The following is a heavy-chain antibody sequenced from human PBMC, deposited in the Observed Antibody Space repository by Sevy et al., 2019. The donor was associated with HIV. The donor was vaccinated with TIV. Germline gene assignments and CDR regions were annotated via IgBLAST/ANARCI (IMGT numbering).Heavy chain of an antibody. CDR3: AKDRVGDMRMSGFDI. CDR1: GFTFDDYA. J-gene: IGHJ3*02. CDR2: INWDSGSV. V-gene: IGHV3-9*01. Sequence: GGSLRLSCAASGFTFDDYAMHWVRQAPGKGLEWVSGINWDSGSVGYADSVKGRFTISRDNSENSLYLQMKSLRPEDTALYYCAKDRVGDMRMSGFDIWGQGTMVTVSS. D-gene: IGHD3-16*01.